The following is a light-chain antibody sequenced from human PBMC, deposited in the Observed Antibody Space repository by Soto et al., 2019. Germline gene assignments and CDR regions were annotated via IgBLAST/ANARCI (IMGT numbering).Light chain of an antibody. CDR1: QSVSNDY. V-gene: IGKV3-20*01. CDR2: GAS. J-gene: IGKJ1*01. Sequence: EIVLTQSPGTLSLSPGDRATLSCRASQSVSNDYLAWYQQKPGQAPRLLIYGASIRATGIADRFSGSGSGTDLTLTIRRLEPEDFAMYFCHQYGSSPRTFGQGTRVEIK. CDR3: HQYGSSPRT.